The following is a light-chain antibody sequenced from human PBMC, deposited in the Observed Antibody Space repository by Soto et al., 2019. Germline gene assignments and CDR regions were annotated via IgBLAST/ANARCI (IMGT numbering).Light chain of an antibody. CDR1: QSVSGW. CDR3: QQYETFSGT. V-gene: IGKV1-5*01. CDR2: DAS. Sequence: DNQMTQSPSTLSAPVGDTVSRTCRASQSVSGWLAWYQQKPGEAPKLLIYDASALPRGVPSRFSGSGSGTKFTLTIASLQPDDFATYYCQQYETFSGTFGPGTKVDI. J-gene: IGKJ1*01.